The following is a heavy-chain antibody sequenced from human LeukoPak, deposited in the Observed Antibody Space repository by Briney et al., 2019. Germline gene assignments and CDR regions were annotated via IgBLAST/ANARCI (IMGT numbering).Heavy chain of an antibody. CDR3: ATSNIVVVPAAIEDY. CDR1: GFTFSSYA. J-gene: IGHJ4*02. D-gene: IGHD2-2*01. Sequence: GGSLRLSCAASGFTFSSYAMSWVRQAPGKGLEWVSAISGSGGSTYYADFVKGRFTISRDNSKNTLYLQMNSLRAEDTAVYYCATSNIVVVPAAIEDYWGQGTLVTVSS. V-gene: IGHV3-23*01. CDR2: ISGSGGST.